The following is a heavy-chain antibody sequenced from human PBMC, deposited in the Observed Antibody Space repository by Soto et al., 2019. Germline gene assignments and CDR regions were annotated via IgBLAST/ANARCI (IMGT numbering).Heavy chain of an antibody. V-gene: IGHV3-23*01. J-gene: IGHJ4*02. Sequence: GGSLRLSCAASGFTFSSYAMSWVRQAPGKGLEWVSAISGSGGSTYYADSVKGRFTISRDNSKNTLYLQMNSLRAEDTAVYYCAKDGPEYYDFWSGYYADTYHYFDYWGQGTLVTVSS. CDR3: AKDGPEYYDFWSGYYADTYHYFDY. CDR2: ISGSGGST. CDR1: GFTFSSYA. D-gene: IGHD3-3*01.